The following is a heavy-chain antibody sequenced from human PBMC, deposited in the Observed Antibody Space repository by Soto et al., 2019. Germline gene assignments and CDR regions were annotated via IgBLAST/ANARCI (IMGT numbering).Heavy chain of an antibody. D-gene: IGHD2-2*01. J-gene: IGHJ6*02. Sequence: QVQLVQSGAEVKKPGSSVKVSCKASGGTFSNYAISWVRQAPGQGLEWMGGTIPIFGRANYAQKLQGRVTITADESTSTAYMGLRRLRSEDTAGYYCALHVPAACYCYGMYVWCRGTTVTVSS. CDR2: TIPIFGRA. V-gene: IGHV1-69*12. CDR3: ALHVPAACYCYGMYV. CDR1: GGTFSNYA.